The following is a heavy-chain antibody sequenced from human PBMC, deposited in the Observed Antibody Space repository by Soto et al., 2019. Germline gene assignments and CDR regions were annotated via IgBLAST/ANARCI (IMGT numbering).Heavy chain of an antibody. D-gene: IGHD3-10*01. CDR1: GYTFTSYY. J-gene: IGHJ6*02. CDR3: ARDYYGSGGYYYYYVMDV. V-gene: IGHV1-46*01. Sequence: ASVKVSCKASGYTFTSYYMHWVRQAPGQGLEWMGIINPSGGSTSYVQKFQGRVTMTRDTSTSTVYMELSSLRSEDTAVYYCARDYYGSGGYYYYYVMDVWGQGTTVTVSS. CDR2: INPSGGST.